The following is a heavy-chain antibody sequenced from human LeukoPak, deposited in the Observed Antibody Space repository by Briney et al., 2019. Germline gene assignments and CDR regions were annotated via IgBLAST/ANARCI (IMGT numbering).Heavy chain of an antibody. Sequence: PSETLSLTCLVSGGSISNNYWAWIRQPTGKGLEWIGQIYYTGSTSYNPHLRSRVSMSVDTSKNQFSLRLTSVTAADTALYYCAKYKPSGRVWVGLDIWGQGTWVTVSS. V-gene: IGHV4-59*08. CDR2: IYYTGST. CDR1: GGSISNNY. CDR3: AKYKPSGRVWVGLDI. D-gene: IGHD3-16*01. J-gene: IGHJ3*02.